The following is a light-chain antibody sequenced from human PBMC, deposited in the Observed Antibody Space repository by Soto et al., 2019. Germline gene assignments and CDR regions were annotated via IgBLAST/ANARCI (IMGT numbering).Light chain of an antibody. CDR2: RAS. Sequence: VMTQSPATLAVSPGDTATLSCRASQSLGGNLAWYQQKPGQAPRLLIFRASSRARGVPARFSASGSGTEFTLTISGLQSEDSAVYYCQQYSNWPPWTFGPGTKVDIK. CDR3: QQYSNWPPWT. CDR1: QSLGGN. V-gene: IGKV3-15*01. J-gene: IGKJ1*01.